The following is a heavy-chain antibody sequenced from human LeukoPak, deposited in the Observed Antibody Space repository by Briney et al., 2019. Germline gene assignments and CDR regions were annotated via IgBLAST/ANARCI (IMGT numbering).Heavy chain of an antibody. V-gene: IGHV4-34*01. Sequence: SETLSLTCAVYGGSFSGYYWSWIRQPPGKGLEWVGEINHSGSTNYNPSLKSRVTISVDTSKNQFPLKLSSVTAADTAVYYCARLKTYYYDSSGYYYPTPFFDYWGQGTLVTVSS. CDR1: GGSFSGYY. D-gene: IGHD3-22*01. CDR3: ARLKTYYYDSSGYYYPTPFFDY. J-gene: IGHJ4*02. CDR2: INHSGST.